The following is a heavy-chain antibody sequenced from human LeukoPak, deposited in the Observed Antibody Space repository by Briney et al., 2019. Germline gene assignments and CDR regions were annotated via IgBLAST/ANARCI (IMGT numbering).Heavy chain of an antibody. Sequence: ASVKVSCKASGYTFTGYYMHWVRQAPGQGLEWMGRINPNSGGTNYAQKFQGRVTMTRDTSISTANMELSRLRSDDTAVYYCARDLGVVVPAATLGYYYYYYMDVWGKGTTVTVSS. V-gene: IGHV1-2*06. CDR2: INPNSGGT. J-gene: IGHJ6*03. CDR1: GYTFTGYY. CDR3: ARDLGVVVPAATLGYYYYYYMDV. D-gene: IGHD2-2*01.